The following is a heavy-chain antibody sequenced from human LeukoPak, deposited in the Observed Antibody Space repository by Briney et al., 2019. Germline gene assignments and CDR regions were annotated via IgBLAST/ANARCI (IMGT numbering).Heavy chain of an antibody. J-gene: IGHJ4*02. D-gene: IGHD2-2*01. CDR2: INHSGST. CDR3: ARGYSSSTSCYLY. Sequence: PSETLSLTCAVYGGSFSGYYWSWIRQPPGKGLEWIGEINHSGSTNYNPSLKSRVTISVDTSKNQFSLKLSSVTAADTAVYYCARGYSSSTSCYLYWGPGTLVTVSS. CDR1: GGSFSGYY. V-gene: IGHV4-34*01.